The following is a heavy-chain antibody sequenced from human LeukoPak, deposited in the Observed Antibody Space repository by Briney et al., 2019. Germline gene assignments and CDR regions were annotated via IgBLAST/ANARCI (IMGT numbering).Heavy chain of an antibody. V-gene: IGHV3-7*01. CDR3: ARGSTYDESSGQVPFDY. Sequence: GGSLRLSCAASGFTFSTYWMNWARQAPGKGLEWVAGINPSGSVKYYGNSVKGRFTISRDNAKNSLYLQMNSLRAEDTAVYYCARGSTYDESSGQVPFDYWGQGTLVTVSS. CDR1: GFTFSTYW. CDR2: INPSGSVK. D-gene: IGHD3-22*01. J-gene: IGHJ4*02.